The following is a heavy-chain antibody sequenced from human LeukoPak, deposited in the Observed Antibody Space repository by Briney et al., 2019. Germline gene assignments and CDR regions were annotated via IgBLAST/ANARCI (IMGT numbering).Heavy chain of an antibody. J-gene: IGHJ5*02. CDR3: ARDLPSDYYGSGSYRRYNWFDP. D-gene: IGHD3-10*01. Sequence: SQTLSLTCAISGDSVSSNSAAWNWIRQSPSRGLEWLGRTYYRSKWYNDYAVSVKSRITINPDTSKNQFSLQLNSVTPEDTAVYYCARDLPSDYYGSGSYRRYNWFDPWGQGTLVTVSS. CDR2: TYYRSKWYN. V-gene: IGHV6-1*01. CDR1: GDSVSSNSAA.